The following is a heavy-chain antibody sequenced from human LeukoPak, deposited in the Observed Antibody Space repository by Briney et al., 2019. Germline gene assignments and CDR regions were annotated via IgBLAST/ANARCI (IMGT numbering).Heavy chain of an antibody. CDR3: ARLTRYYYGMGV. CDR1: GYSFNSLD. V-gene: IGHV1-8*01. J-gene: IGHJ6*02. Sequence: ASVTVSCMASGYSFNSLDIDWVRQPAGQGLEWMGWMNTYSGDTSYGQKFQGKVNITRSTSINTAYMELSSLRSEDTAVYYCARLTRYYYGMGVWGQGTTVTVSS. CDR2: MNTYSGDT.